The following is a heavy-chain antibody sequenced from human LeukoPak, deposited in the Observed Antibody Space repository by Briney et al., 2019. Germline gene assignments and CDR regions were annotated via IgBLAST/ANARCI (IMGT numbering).Heavy chain of an antibody. CDR2: IYYSGTN. D-gene: IGHD2-15*01. CDR1: GDSISGNY. CDR3: ARLLAGCPGGRCRAHFDY. J-gene: IGHJ4*02. Sequence: SETLSLTCSVYGDSISGNYWSWMRQPPGRGLEWIGYIYYSGTNNYNHSLKSRVTMSVETSKNQFCLNLNSVTAADTGVYYSARLLAGCPGGRCRAHFDYWGQGTLVTVSS. V-gene: IGHV4-59*01.